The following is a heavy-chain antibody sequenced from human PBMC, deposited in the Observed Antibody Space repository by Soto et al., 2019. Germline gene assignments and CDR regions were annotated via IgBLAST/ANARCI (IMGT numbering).Heavy chain of an antibody. J-gene: IGHJ4*02. Sequence: EVRLLESGGGLVQPGGSLRLSCAASGFTFNNYAMTWVRQAPGKGLEWVSAISGDGDTTSYADSVKGRFTVSRDGSKNTLYLQMSSLRAEDTALYYCAKGRGGSGSLTPRVDFWGQGTLVTVSS. CDR3: AKGRGGSGSLTPRVDF. D-gene: IGHD3-10*01. V-gene: IGHV3-23*01. CDR1: GFTFNNYA. CDR2: ISGDGDTT.